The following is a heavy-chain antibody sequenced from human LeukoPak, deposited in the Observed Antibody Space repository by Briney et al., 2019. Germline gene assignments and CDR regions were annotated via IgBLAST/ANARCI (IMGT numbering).Heavy chain of an antibody. CDR3: ARDRSPDFWSGDYRDAFDI. D-gene: IGHD3-3*01. J-gene: IGHJ3*02. CDR1: GYTFTSYG. CDR2: ISGYNGNT. Sequence: ASVKVSCKASGYTFTSYGISWVRQAPGQGLEWMGRISGYNGNTNSAQKLQGRVSMTTDTSTSTAYMELRSLRSDDTAVYYCARDRSPDFWSGDYRDAFDIWGQGTMVTVSS. V-gene: IGHV1-18*01.